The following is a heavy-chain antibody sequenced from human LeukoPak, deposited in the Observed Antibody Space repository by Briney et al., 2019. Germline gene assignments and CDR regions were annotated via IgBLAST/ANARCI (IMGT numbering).Heavy chain of an antibody. CDR2: ISGSGGST. D-gene: IGHD5-24*01. J-gene: IGHJ4*02. CDR3: ARRWDFDY. CDR1: GFTFSSYA. Sequence: GGSLRLSCAASGFTFSSYAMSWVRQAPGKGLEWVSAISGSGGSTYYADSVKGRFTISRHNSKNMLYLQMNSLRPEDTAIYYCARRWDFDYWGQGNLVTVSS. V-gene: IGHV3-23*01.